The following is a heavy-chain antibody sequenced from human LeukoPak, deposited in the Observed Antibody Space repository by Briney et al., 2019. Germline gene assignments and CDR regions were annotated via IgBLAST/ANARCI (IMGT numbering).Heavy chain of an antibody. Sequence: PGGSLRLSCAASGFTFSSYSMNWVRQAPGKGLEWVSSISSSSSYIYYADSVKGRFTISRDNAKNSLYLQMNSLRAEDTAVYYCAKDRGDYYDIPGSGSFDYWGQGTLVTVSS. V-gene: IGHV3-21*04. D-gene: IGHD3-22*01. CDR1: GFTFSSYS. CDR3: AKDRGDYYDIPGSGSFDY. CDR2: ISSSSSYI. J-gene: IGHJ4*02.